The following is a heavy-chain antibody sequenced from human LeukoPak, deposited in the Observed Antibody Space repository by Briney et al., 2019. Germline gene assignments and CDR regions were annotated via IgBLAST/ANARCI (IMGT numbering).Heavy chain of an antibody. CDR2: INPNSGDT. V-gene: IGHV1-2*02. Sequence: ASVKVSCKASGYTFTGYYMYWVRQAPGRGLEWMGWINPNSGDTNYAQKFQGSVTMTRDTSISTVYMELSRLRSDDTAVYYCARASGSYWWFDSWGQGTLVTVSS. CDR3: ARASGSYWWFDS. D-gene: IGHD1-26*01. CDR1: GYTFTGYY. J-gene: IGHJ5*01.